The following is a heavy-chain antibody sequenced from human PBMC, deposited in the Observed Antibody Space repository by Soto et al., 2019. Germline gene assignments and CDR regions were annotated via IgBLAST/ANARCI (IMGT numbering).Heavy chain of an antibody. CDR1: GFSFGSNA. Sequence: DVQLWESGGGLVQPGGSLRLSCAASGFSFGSNAPSWVRQAPGKGLEWVSTISGSDGKTFYADSVKGRFSISRDTSQSALYLQMNSLRADDTAMYYCARWSYLDYWGQGTRVTVSS. J-gene: IGHJ4*02. CDR2: ISGSDGKT. D-gene: IGHD3-3*01. V-gene: IGHV3-23*01. CDR3: ARWSYLDY.